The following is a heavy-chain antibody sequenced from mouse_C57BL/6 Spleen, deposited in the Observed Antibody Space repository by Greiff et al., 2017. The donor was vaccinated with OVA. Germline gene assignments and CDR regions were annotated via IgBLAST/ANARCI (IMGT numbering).Heavy chain of an antibody. D-gene: IGHD1-1*01. V-gene: IGHV1-82*01. J-gene: IGHJ2*01. CDR3: ARSPLGYVVANFDY. Sequence: LVESGPELVKPGASVKISCKASGYAFSSSWMNWVKQRHGKGLEWIGRIYPGDGDTNYNGKFKGKATLTEDKSSSTAYMQLRSLTSEDSAVYFCARSPLGYVVANFDYWGQGTTLTVSS. CDR1: GYAFSSSW. CDR2: IYPGDGDT.